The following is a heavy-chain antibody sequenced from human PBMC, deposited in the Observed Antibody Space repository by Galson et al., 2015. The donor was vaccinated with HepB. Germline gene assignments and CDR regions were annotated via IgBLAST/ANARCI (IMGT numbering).Heavy chain of an antibody. CDR2: ISYDGISNT. V-gene: IGHV3-30-3*01. Sequence: SLRLSCAASGFPFRNYAIHGVRQAPGKGLELVAVISYDGISNTCYADSVNGRFTISSDNSKNTLYPQMNSLTAEDTAVYYCARDPGIAAACEPWGQGTLVTVSS. J-gene: IGHJ5*02. CDR1: GFPFRNYA. D-gene: IGHD6-13*01. CDR3: ARDPGIAAACEP.